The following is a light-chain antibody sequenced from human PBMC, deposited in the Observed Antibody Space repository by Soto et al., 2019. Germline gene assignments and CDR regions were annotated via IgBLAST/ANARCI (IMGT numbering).Light chain of an antibody. J-gene: IGLJ1*01. CDR2: EVS. CDR3: SSYAGSDHYV. V-gene: IGLV2-8*01. Sequence: QSVLTQPPSASGSPGQSVTISCTGTSSDVGRYNFVSWYQQHPGKAPKLMIYEVSERPSGVPDRFSGSKSGNTASLTVSGLQAEDEADYYCSSYAGSDHYVFGTGTKVTVL. CDR1: SSDVGRYNF.